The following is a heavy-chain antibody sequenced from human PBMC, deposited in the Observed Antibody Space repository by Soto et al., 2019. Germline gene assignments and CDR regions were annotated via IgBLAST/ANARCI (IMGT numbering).Heavy chain of an antibody. Sequence: GGSLRLSCAASGFTFSSYAMSWVRQAPGKGLEWVSDISAGGGSTYYADSVKGRFTISRDNSKNTLYLQMNSLRAEDTAVYYCARDRAEYSYGLDWGQGTLVTVSS. CDR2: ISAGGGST. J-gene: IGHJ4*02. D-gene: IGHD5-18*01. V-gene: IGHV3-23*01. CDR3: ARDRAEYSYGLD. CDR1: GFTFSSYA.